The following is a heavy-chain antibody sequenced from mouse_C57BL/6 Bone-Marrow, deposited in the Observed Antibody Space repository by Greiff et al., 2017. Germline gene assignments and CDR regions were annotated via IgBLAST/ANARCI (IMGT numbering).Heavy chain of an antibody. CDR2: IWGGGST. J-gene: IGHJ4*01. CDR3: ARNAYRSSYYARDY. V-gene: IGHV2-2*01. CDR1: GFSLTSYG. Sequence: QVQLKESGPGLVQPSQSLSITCTVSGFSLTSYGVHWVRQSPGKGLEWLGVIWGGGSTDYNAAFISRLSISKDNSKSQVFFKMNSLQADDTAIYYCARNAYRSSYYARDYWGQGTSVTVSS. D-gene: IGHD1-1*01.